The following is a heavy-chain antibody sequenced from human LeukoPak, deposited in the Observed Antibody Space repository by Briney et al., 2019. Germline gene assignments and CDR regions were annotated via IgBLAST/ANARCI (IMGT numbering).Heavy chain of an antibody. Sequence: ETLSLTCAVYGGSFSGYYWSWIRQPPGKGLEWVGRIKSKTDGGTTDYAAPVKGRFTISRDDSKNTLYLQMNSLKTEDTAVYYCTGSPELTRLLWFGELKYYFDYWGQGTLVTVSS. CDR3: TGSPELTRLLWFGELKYYFDY. D-gene: IGHD3-10*01. J-gene: IGHJ4*02. V-gene: IGHV3-15*01. CDR2: IKSKTDGGTT. CDR1: GGSFSGYY.